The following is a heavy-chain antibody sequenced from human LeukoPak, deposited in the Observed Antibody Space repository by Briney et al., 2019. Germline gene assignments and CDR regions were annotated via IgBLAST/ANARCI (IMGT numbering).Heavy chain of an antibody. D-gene: IGHD4-17*01. V-gene: IGHV1-69*04. CDR1: GGTFSSYA. CDR2: IIPILGIA. Sequence: SVKVSCKASGGTFSSYAISWVRQAPGQGLEWMGRIIPILGIANYAQKFQGRITITADKSTSTAYMELSSLRSEDTAVYYCAREHTVTRGIDYWGQGTLVTVSS. CDR3: AREHTVTRGIDY. J-gene: IGHJ4*02.